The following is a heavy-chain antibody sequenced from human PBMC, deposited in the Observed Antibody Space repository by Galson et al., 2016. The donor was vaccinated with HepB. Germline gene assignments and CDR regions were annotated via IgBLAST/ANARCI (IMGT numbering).Heavy chain of an antibody. CDR1: GFTFNKYA. D-gene: IGHD1-26*01. Sequence: SLRLSCAASGFTFNKYAMHWVRQAPGKGLEWVALIWYDGSNKYYGGSVEGRFTISRDNSKNTLYLEMNSLRVEDMAVYYCARDWELLRGADAFDIWGQGTMVTVS. J-gene: IGHJ3*02. CDR2: IWYDGSNK. V-gene: IGHV3-33*01. CDR3: ARDWELLRGADAFDI.